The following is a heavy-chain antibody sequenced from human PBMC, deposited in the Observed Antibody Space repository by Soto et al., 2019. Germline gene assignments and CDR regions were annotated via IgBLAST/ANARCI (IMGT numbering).Heavy chain of an antibody. D-gene: IGHD3-22*01. CDR2: ISAYNGNT. J-gene: IGHJ4*02. CDR1: GYTFTSYG. Sequence: ASVKVSCKASGYTFTSYGISWVRQAPGQGLEWMGWISAYNGNTNYAQKLQGRVTMTTDTSTSTAYMELRSLRSDDTAVYYCARDLDLFYDSSGYYHLDYWGQGTLVTVSS. V-gene: IGHV1-18*01. CDR3: ARDLDLFYDSSGYYHLDY.